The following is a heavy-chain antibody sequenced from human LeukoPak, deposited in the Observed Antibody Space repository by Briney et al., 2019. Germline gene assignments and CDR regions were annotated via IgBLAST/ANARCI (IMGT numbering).Heavy chain of an antibody. D-gene: IGHD1-26*01. Sequence: GGSLRLSCAASGFTFSNYAMSWVRQAPGKGLEWISAISDSGGRPFYADSVQGRFTISRDNSKNTLYLQMTSLRAEDTAVYYCAKDLVGATESYYFDYWGQGTLVTVSS. CDR1: GFTFSNYA. V-gene: IGHV3-23*01. CDR2: ISDSGGRP. CDR3: AKDLVGATESYYFDY. J-gene: IGHJ4*02.